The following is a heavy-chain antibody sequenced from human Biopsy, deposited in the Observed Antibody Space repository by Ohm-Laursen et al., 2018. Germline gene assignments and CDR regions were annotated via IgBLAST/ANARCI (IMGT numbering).Heavy chain of an antibody. CDR1: GFSFSDYG. Sequence: SLRLSCAASGFSFSDYGMHWVRQAPGKGLEWGAAISYDGSKTDYGDSVRGRLNISRDNSKNTLDLQMSSLRVEDTAVYFCAKDKGTFNFYYYGMDVWGQGTTVTVSS. D-gene: IGHD2/OR15-2a*01. J-gene: IGHJ6*02. V-gene: IGHV3-30*18. CDR3: AKDKGTFNFYYYGMDV. CDR2: ISYDGSKT.